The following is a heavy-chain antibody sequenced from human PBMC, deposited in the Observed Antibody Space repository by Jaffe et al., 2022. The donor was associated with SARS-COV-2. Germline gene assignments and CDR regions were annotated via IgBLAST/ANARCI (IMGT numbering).Heavy chain of an antibody. Sequence: QVQLVESGGGVVQPGRSLRLSCAASGFTFSSYGMHWVRQAPGKGLEWVAVISYDGSNKYYADSVKGRFTISRDNSKNTLYLQMNSLRAEDTAVYYCAKTGGSAGHYYYYGMDVWGQGTTVTVSS. CDR2: ISYDGSNK. CDR1: GFTFSSYG. V-gene: IGHV3-30*18. CDR3: AKTGGSAGHYYYYGMDV. J-gene: IGHJ6*02. D-gene: IGHD2-15*01.